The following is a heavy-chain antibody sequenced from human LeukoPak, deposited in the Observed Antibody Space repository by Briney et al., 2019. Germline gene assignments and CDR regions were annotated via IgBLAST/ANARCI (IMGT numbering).Heavy chain of an antibody. CDR3: AKYGPTVHSYFDY. V-gene: IGHV3-11*04. CDR1: GFTFSDYY. D-gene: IGHD4/OR15-4a*01. J-gene: IGHJ4*02. Sequence: PGGSLRLSCAASGFTFSDYYMSWIRQAPGKGLEWVSYISDIDNTVYYADSVKGRFTISRDNSKSTLHLQMNSLRAEDTAVYYCAKYGPTVHSYFDYWGQGALVTVSS. CDR2: ISDIDNTV.